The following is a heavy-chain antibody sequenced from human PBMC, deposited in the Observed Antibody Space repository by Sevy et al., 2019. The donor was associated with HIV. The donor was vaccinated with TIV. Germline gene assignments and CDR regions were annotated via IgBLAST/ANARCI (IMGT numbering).Heavy chain of an antibody. CDR1: GFSFRSYW. CDR3: VREGSYGDYRLPYYYGMDV. Sequence: GGSLRLSCVASGFSFRSYWMTWVRQAPGKGLEWVANIYQDGSEKYYADSVKGRFTFSRDKTKNSLYLQMNSLRAEDTAVYYCVREGSYGDYRLPYYYGMDVWGQGTTVTVSS. V-gene: IGHV3-7*01. CDR2: IYQDGSEK. D-gene: IGHD4-17*01. J-gene: IGHJ6*02.